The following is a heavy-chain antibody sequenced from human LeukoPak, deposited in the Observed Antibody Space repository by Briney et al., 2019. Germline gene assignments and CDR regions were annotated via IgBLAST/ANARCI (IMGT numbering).Heavy chain of an antibody. CDR3: ARRGYSYGYYYYYYMDV. D-gene: IGHD5-18*01. CDR1: GFTFSSYW. V-gene: IGHV3-7*01. J-gene: IGHJ6*03. Sequence: PGGSERLSCAASGFTFSSYWMSCVRQAPGKGLEWVANIKQDGSEKYYVDSVKGRFTISRDNAKNSLYLQMNSLRAEDTAVYYCARRGYSYGYYYYYYMDVWGKGTTVTVSS. CDR2: IKQDGSEK.